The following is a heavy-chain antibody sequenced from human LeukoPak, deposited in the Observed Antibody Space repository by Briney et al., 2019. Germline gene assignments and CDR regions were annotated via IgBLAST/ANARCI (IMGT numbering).Heavy chain of an antibody. V-gene: IGHV3-23*01. Sequence: PGGSLRLSCAASGFTFSSYSMNWVRQAPGKGLEWVSAISGSGGSTYYADSVKGRFTISRDNSKNTLYLQMNSLGAEDTAVYYCAGEGLPGTTISEGWFDPWGQGTLVTVSS. J-gene: IGHJ5*02. D-gene: IGHD1-7*01. CDR3: AGEGLPGTTISEGWFDP. CDR1: GFTFSSYS. CDR2: ISGSGGST.